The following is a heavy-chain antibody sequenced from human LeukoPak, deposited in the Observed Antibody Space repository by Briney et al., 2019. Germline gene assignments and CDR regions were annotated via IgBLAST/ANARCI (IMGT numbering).Heavy chain of an antibody. CDR1: GFTFSSYA. D-gene: IGHD3-3*01. J-gene: IGHJ4*02. CDR3: AKDYDFWSGYSTL. Sequence: PGGSLRLSCAASGFTFSSYAMSWVRQAPGKGLEWVSAISGSGSSTYYADSVKGRFTISRDNSKNTLYLQMNSLRAEDTAVYYCAKDYDFWSGYSTLWGQGTLVTVSS. V-gene: IGHV3-23*01. CDR2: ISGSGSST.